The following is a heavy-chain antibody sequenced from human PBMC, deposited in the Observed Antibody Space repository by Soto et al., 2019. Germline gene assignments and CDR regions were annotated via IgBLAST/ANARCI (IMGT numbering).Heavy chain of an antibody. CDR2: ISAYNGNT. Sequence: ASVKVSCKASGYTFTSYGISWVRQARGQGLEWMGWISAYNGNTNYAQKLQGRVTMTTDTSTSTAYMELRSLRSDDTAVYYCARVADYYDSSGYYGPDYWGQGTLVTVSS. J-gene: IGHJ4*02. CDR1: GYTFTSYG. D-gene: IGHD3-22*01. CDR3: ARVADYYDSSGYYGPDY. V-gene: IGHV1-18*01.